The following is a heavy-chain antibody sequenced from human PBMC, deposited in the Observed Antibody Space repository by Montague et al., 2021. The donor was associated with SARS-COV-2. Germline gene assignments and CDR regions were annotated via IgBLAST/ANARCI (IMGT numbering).Heavy chain of an antibody. V-gene: IGHV4-39*07. D-gene: IGHD3-10*01. CDR1: GGCISSSNHY. Sequence: SETLSLTCTVSGGCISSSNHYWICLRHRPGKGLYGVVNMYYSGSTYYNPSLKSRVTISIDTSKNQFSLKLSSVTAADTDVYYCARDDIVLQGVTKGMDVWGQGTTVTVSS. CDR3: ARDDIVLQGVTKGMDV. CDR2: MYYSGST. J-gene: IGHJ6*02.